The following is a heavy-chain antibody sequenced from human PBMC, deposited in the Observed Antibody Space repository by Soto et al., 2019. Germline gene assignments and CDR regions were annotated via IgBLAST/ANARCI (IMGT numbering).Heavy chain of an antibody. CDR1: ECNFRTYT. D-gene: IGHD3-10*01. CDR2: IRGFSPYT. J-gene: IGHJ6*02. Sequence: PGGPLSLSYISPECNFRTYTVNWVRQAPGKGLEWVSGIRGFSPYTFYAESVRGRFTISRDNAKNSLFLQMDSLRAEDTAVYYCARDRGYDAHDYYYNAMDVWGQGTTVTAP. V-gene: IGHV3-21*01. CDR3: ARDRGYDAHDYYYNAMDV.